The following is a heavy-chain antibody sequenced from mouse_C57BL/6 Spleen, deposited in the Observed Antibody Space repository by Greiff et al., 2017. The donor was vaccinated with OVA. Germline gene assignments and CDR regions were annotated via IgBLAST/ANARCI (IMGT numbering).Heavy chain of an antibody. CDR3: ASGQLRSPAMDY. CDR2: IHPNSGST. V-gene: IGHV1-64*01. CDR1: GYTFTSYW. D-gene: IGHD3-2*02. J-gene: IGHJ4*01. Sequence: QVHVKQPGAELVKPGASVKLSCKASGYTFTSYWMHWVKQRPGQGLEWIGMIHPNSGSTNYNEKFKSKATLTVDKSSSTAYMQLSSLTSEDSAVYYCASGQLRSPAMDYWGQGTSVTVSS.